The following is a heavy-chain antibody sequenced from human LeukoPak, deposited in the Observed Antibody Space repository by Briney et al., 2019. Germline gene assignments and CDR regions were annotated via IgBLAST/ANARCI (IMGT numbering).Heavy chain of an antibody. Sequence: SETLSLTCAVYGGSFSGYYWSWIRQPPGKGLEWIGEINHSGSTNYNPSLKSRVSISVDTSKNQFSLELSSVTAADTAVYYCVILRAHRRYSSGRGGEDYWGQGTLVTVSS. D-gene: IGHD6-19*01. J-gene: IGHJ4*02. CDR2: INHSGST. CDR1: GGSFSGYY. V-gene: IGHV4-34*01. CDR3: VILRAHRRYSSGRGGEDY.